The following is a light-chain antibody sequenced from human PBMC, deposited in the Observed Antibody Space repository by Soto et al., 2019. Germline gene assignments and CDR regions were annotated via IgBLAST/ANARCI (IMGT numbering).Light chain of an antibody. Sequence: EILMTQSPATLSVYPGERATLSCRASQSISNNLAWYHHKPGQAPRLLIYDAFTSATGIPTRFSGSGSGTEFTLTISSLQSEDFAVYYCQQYNSWPETFGQGTKVEIK. CDR2: DAF. V-gene: IGKV3-15*01. J-gene: IGKJ1*01. CDR1: QSISNN. CDR3: QQYNSWPET.